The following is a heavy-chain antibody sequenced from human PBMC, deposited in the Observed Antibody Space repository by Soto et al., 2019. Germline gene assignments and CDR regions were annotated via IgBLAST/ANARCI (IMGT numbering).Heavy chain of an antibody. CDR3: ARAYCDSTTSCFHYFDY. CDR2: INADNGST. D-gene: IGHD2-2*01. V-gene: IGHV1-3*01. Sequence: ASVKVSCKASGYTFTNYAMHWVRQAPGQRLEWMGWINADNGSTRYSQKFQGRVTITRDTSASTAYMELSSLRSEDTAIYYCARAYCDSTTSCFHYFDYWGQGTLVTVSS. CDR1: GYTFTNYA. J-gene: IGHJ4*02.